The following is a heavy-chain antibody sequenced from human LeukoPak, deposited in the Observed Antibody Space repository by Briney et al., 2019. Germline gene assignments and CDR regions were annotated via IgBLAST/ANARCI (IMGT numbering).Heavy chain of an antibody. V-gene: IGHV1-8*01. CDR2: MNPNSGNT. CDR1: GYTFTSYD. J-gene: IGHJ4*02. D-gene: IGHD5-18*01. CDR3: AREYSYGLHFDY. Sequence: GASVTVSFTASGYTFTSYDINWVRQATGQGLEWMGWMNPNSGNTGYAQKFQGRVTMTRNTSISTAYMELSSLRSEDTAVYYCAREYSYGLHFDYWGQGTLVTVSS.